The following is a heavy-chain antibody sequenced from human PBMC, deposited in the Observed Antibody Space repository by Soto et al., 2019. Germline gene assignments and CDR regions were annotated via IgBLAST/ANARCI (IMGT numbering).Heavy chain of an antibody. CDR3: ATETAQVLRPSRAFDN. V-gene: IGHV1-69*13. CDR1: GGTFSSYA. D-gene: IGHD3-10*01. J-gene: IGHJ3*02. CDR2: IIPIFGRA. Sequence: SVKVSCKASGGTFSSYAISWVRQAPGQGLEWMGGIIPIFGRANYAQKCQGRVTITADESTSTAYMELSSMRSEYTAVYYCATETAQVLRPSRAFDNWGQGTMVTVSS.